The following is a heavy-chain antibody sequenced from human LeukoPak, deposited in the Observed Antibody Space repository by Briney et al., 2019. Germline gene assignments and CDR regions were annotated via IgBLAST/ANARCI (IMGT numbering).Heavy chain of an antibody. CDR3: AKSVPKQLLLLFFDL. CDR1: GFTFSSYG. J-gene: IGHJ4*02. CDR2: IRYDGSNK. Sequence: PGGSLRLSCAASGFTFSSYGMHWVRQAPGKGLEWVAFIRYDGSNKYYADSVKGRFTISRDNSKNTLFLQMNSLRAEDTAVYYCAKSVPKQLLLLFFDLWGQGTLVTVSS. V-gene: IGHV3-30*02. D-gene: IGHD2-2*01.